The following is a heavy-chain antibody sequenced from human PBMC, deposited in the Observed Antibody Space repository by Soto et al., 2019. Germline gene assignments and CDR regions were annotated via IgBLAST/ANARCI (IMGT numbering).Heavy chain of an antibody. CDR1: GGSIRNFY. D-gene: IGHD2-8*01. J-gene: IGHJ4*02. CDR3: ARAPMVLSRSYFDS. CDR2: ISYSGNT. V-gene: IGHV4-59*01. Sequence: SATLSLTCPFSGGSIRNFYWSLIRKPPGKGLEWIGYISYSGNTNYNPSLKSRVSISVDTSKNQLSLNLTSVTAADTAVYYCARAPMVLSRSYFDSWGQGTPVTVS.